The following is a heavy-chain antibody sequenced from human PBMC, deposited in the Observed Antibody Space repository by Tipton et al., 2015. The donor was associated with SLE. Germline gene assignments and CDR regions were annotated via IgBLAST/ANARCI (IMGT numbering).Heavy chain of an antibody. CDR2: IYTSGST. J-gene: IGHJ4*02. V-gene: IGHV4-4*07. Sequence: LRLSCTVSGGSISSYYWSWIRQPAGKGLEWIGRIYTSGSTNYNPSLKSRVTMSVDTSKNQFSLKLSSVTAADTAVYYCARDSTVALDYWGQGTLVTVSS. D-gene: IGHD4-23*01. CDR3: ARDSTVALDY. CDR1: GGSISSYY.